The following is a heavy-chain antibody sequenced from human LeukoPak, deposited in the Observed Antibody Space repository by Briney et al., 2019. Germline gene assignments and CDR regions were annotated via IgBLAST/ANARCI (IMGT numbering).Heavy chain of an antibody. J-gene: IGHJ2*01. Sequence: SETLSLTCAVYGGSFSGYYWSWIRQPPGKGLEWIGEINHSGSTNYNPSLKSRVTISVDTSKNQFSLKLSSVTAADTAVYYCARRIALYYGDYGWYFDLWGRGTLVTVSS. CDR3: ARRIALYYGDYGWYFDL. CDR1: GGSFSGYY. CDR2: INHSGST. D-gene: IGHD4-17*01. V-gene: IGHV4-34*01.